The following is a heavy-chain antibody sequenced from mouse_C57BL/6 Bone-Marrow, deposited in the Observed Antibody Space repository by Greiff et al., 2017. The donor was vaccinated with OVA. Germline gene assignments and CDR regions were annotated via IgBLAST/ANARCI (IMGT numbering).Heavy chain of an antibody. V-gene: IGHV10-1*01. Sequence: EVQLVESGGGLVQPKGSLKLSCAASGFSFNTYAMNWVRQAPGKGLEWVARIRSKSNNYATYYADSVKDRFTISRDDSESMLYLQMNNLKTEDTAMYYCVRESLWYSYYFDYWGQGTTLTVSS. CDR1: GFSFNTYA. CDR3: VRESLWYSYYFDY. CDR2: IRSKSNNYAT. D-gene: IGHD6-1*01. J-gene: IGHJ2*01.